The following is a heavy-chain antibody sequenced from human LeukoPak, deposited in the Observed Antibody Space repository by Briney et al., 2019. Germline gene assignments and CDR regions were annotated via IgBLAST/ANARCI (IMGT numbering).Heavy chain of an antibody. CDR3: ARDAVWLQTQNHYYYHGMDV. Sequence: SVKVSCKASGGTFSTYAITWVRQAPGQGLEWMGRILPIFDIANYAQKFQGRVTITADKSTRTAYMELSSLRSDDTAVYYCARDAVWLQTQNHYYYHGMDVWGQGTTVTVSS. CDR2: ILPIFDIA. CDR1: GGTFSTYA. V-gene: IGHV1-69*04. J-gene: IGHJ6*02. D-gene: IGHD5-24*01.